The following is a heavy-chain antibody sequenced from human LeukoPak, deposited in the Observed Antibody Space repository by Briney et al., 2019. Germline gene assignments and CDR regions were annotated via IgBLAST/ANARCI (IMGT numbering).Heavy chain of an antibody. CDR1: GFTFSSYA. J-gene: IGHJ3*02. V-gene: IGHV3-66*01. D-gene: IGHD3-22*01. CDR3: ARVNYDSTPEAFDI. CDR2: IYSGGST. Sequence: PGGSLRLSCAASGFTFSSYAMSWVRQAPGKGLEWVSVIYSGGSTYYADSVKGRFTISRDNSKNTLYLQMNSLRAEDTAVYYCARVNYDSTPEAFDIWGQGTMVTVSS.